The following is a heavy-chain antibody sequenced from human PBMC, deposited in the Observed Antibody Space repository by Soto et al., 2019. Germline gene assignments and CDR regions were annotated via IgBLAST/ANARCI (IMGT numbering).Heavy chain of an antibody. Sequence: SETLSLTCTVSGASINAGDHYWGWVRQAPGKGLEWVAYISTSGKTYYNPSLRSRLSISLGLPNNQFSLKVTSVNAADTAFYFCARTSFGTIDDTGNFDTWGQGMLVTVSS. J-gene: IGHJ4*02. CDR2: ISTSGKT. D-gene: IGHD3-16*01. CDR3: ARTSFGTIDDTGNFDT. CDR1: GASINAGDHY. V-gene: IGHV4-30-4*01.